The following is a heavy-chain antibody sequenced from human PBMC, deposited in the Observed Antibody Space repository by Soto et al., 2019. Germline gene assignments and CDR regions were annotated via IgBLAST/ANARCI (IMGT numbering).Heavy chain of an antibody. V-gene: IGHV4-34*01. Sequence: SETLSLTCAVYGGSFSGYYWSWIRQPPGKGLEWIGEINHSGSTNYNPSLKSRVTISVDTSKNMFSLKLSSVTAADTAVYYCARVAIFGVVIKADWFDPWGQGTLVTVSS. CDR2: INHSGST. J-gene: IGHJ5*02. CDR1: GGSFSGYY. CDR3: ARVAIFGVVIKADWFDP. D-gene: IGHD3-3*01.